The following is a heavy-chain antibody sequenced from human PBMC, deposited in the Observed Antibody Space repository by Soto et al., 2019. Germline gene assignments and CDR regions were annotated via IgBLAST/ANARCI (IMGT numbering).Heavy chain of an antibody. CDR2: ISSSGTTI. Sequence: EVQLVESGGGLVQPGGSLRLSCAASGFTFSDYEMNWVRQAPGKGLEWVSYISSSGTTIYYEDSVKGRFTISRDNAKGSLYLQMSSLRAEDTALYYCARAGIHDSSAYYDYWGQGTLVTVSS. D-gene: IGHD3-22*01. CDR3: ARAGIHDSSAYYDY. CDR1: GFTFSDYE. J-gene: IGHJ4*02. V-gene: IGHV3-48*03.